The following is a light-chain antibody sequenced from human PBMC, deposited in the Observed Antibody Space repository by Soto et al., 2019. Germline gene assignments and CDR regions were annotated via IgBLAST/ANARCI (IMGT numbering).Light chain of an antibody. J-gene: IGKJ1*01. V-gene: IGKV1-39*01. Sequence: DIQMTQSPSSLSASLGXXVXXXXGASQSISSYLNWYQQKPGKAPKLLIYAASSLQSGVPSRFSGSGSGTDFTLTISSLQPEDFATYYCQQSYSTYSTFGQGTKVDI. CDR3: QQSYSTYST. CDR2: AAS. CDR1: QSISSY.